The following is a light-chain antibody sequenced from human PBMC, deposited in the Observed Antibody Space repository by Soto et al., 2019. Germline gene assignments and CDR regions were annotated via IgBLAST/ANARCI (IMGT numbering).Light chain of an antibody. J-gene: IGLJ2*01. V-gene: IGLV2-8*01. CDR2: EVS. Sequence: QSALTQPPSASGSPGQSVTISCTGTSSDVGGYNFVSWYPQHPGKAPKLLIYEVSKRPSGVPDRFSGPKSDNTASLTVSGLQAEDEAAYYCSSFAGGNNLLFGGG. CDR1: SSDVGGYNF. CDR3: SSFAGGNNLL.